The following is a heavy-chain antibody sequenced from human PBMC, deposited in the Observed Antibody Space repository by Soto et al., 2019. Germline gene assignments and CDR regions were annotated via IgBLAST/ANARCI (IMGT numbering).Heavy chain of an antibody. CDR2: FAPEDNEN. D-gene: IGHD1-7*01. CDR3: VTSGTKLSNHYGMDV. V-gene: IGHV1-24*01. Sequence: ASVKVSCQVFGYTDSEMCKNSVRPAPGEGLEWMGGFAPEDNENIYAQKFQGRVTLTEDTSTDTAYLELTSLRSDDTAVYYCVTSGTKLSNHYGMDVWGPGTTVTVSS. J-gene: IGHJ6*02. CDR1: GYTDSEMC.